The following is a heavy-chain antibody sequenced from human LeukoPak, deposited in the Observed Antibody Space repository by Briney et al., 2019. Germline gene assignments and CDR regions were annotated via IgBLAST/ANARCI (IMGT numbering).Heavy chain of an antibody. D-gene: IGHD1-7*01. Sequence: GGSLRPSCAASGFTFSSNWMTWVRQAPGKGLEWVANISPDGSDKYYVDSVKGRFTISRDNVKSSLYLQMSSLRADDTAVYYCAEKKMGTNPFDYWGQGTLVTVSS. V-gene: IGHV3-7*05. CDR3: AEKKMGTNPFDY. J-gene: IGHJ4*02. CDR1: GFTFSSNW. CDR2: ISPDGSDK.